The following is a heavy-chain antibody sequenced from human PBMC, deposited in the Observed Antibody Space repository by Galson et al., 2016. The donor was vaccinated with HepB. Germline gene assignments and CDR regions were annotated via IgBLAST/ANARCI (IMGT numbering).Heavy chain of an antibody. D-gene: IGHD2-15*01. CDR1: GFTFSSYA. CDR2: ISASGSTS. CDR3: AKDRGLHHWFFDL. Sequence: SLRLSCAASGFTFSSYAMSWVRQAPGKGLEWVSGISASGSTSYHTDSVKGRFTISRDSSKNTLYLQMNSLRAKDTAVYYCAKDRGLHHWFFDLWGRGTPVTVSS. V-gene: IGHV3-23*01. J-gene: IGHJ2*01.